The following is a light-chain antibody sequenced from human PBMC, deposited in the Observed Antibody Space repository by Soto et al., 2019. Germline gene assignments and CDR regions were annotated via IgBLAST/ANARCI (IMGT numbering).Light chain of an antibody. CDR1: QSVSSSY. CDR3: QQYVSSPYT. J-gene: IGKJ2*01. CDR2: GAS. Sequence: EMVLTQSPGTLSLSPGERATLSCRASQSVSSSYLAWYQKKPGQAPRLLIYGASSRDTGIPDRFSGSGSGTDFTLNLSRLEPEDCSVYYWQQYVSSPYTFGQGTQLEI. V-gene: IGKV3-20*01.